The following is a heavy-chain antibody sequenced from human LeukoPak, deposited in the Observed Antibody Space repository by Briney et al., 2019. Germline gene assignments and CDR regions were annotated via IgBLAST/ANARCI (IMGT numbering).Heavy chain of an antibody. CDR3: AKHSSGWLDY. CDR1: GFTFSSNS. D-gene: IGHD6-19*01. CDR2: IYSGVST. J-gene: IGHJ4*02. Sequence: GGSLRLSCTVSGFTFSSNSMSWVRQAPGKGLEWVSVIYSGVSTYYADSVKGRFTISRDNSKNTLYLQMNSLRAEDTAVYYCAKHSSGWLDYWGQGTLVTVSS. V-gene: IGHV3-53*05.